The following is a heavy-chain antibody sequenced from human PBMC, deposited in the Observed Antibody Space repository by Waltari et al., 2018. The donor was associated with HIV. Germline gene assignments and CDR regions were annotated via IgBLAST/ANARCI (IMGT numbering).Heavy chain of an antibody. V-gene: IGHV4-34*01. Sequence: QVKLQQWGAGLLKPSETLSLTCAVYGGSFSGYYWSWIRQPPGKGLEWIGEINHSGSTNYNPSLKSRVTISVDTSKNQFSLKLSSVTAADTAVYYGARGGGPRAFDIWGQGTMVTVSS. CDR3: ARGGGPRAFDI. CDR2: INHSGST. CDR1: GGSFSGYY. D-gene: IGHD3-16*01. J-gene: IGHJ3*02.